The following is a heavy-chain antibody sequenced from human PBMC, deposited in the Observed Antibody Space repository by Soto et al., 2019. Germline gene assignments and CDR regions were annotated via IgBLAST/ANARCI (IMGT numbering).Heavy chain of an antibody. V-gene: IGHV1-69*02. D-gene: IGHD3-10*01. CDR3: ASSSGSYYNPSYYYYYMDV. CDR2: INPILGIT. CDR1: GGTFSSYT. Sequence: SVKVSCKASGGTFSSYTISWVRQAPGQGLEWMGRINPILGITNYAQKFQGRVTITRDTSTSTVYMELSSLRSEDTAVYYCASSSGSYYNPSYYYYYMDVWGKGTTVTVSS. J-gene: IGHJ6*03.